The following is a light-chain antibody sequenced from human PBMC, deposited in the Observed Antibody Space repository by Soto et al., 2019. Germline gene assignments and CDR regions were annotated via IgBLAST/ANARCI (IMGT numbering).Light chain of an antibody. J-gene: IGKJ1*01. V-gene: IGKV1-5*01. Sequence: DIQLTQSPSTLSASEGDRVTITCRASESIDSWLAWYQQKPGKAPKLLIYGASSLASGVPSRFSGSGSGTEFTLTISSLQPDDFATYYCQQHNGYSERMFGQGTKVDIK. CDR3: QQHNGYSERM. CDR2: GAS. CDR1: ESIDSW.